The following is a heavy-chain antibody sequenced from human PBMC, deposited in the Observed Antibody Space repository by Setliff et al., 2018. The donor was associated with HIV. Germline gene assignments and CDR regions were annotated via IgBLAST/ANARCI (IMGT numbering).Heavy chain of an antibody. D-gene: IGHD2-2*02. CDR1: GYSLAGYP. CDR3: ARDLFGSWYTGSSGLAH. CDR2: INPKTAAT. Sequence: RASVKVSCKTSGYSLAGYPLHWVRQAPGQGLEWMGWINPKTAATQYPQDFQGRVTMTSDTSTTTVYMELTRLRSDDTAVYYCARDLFGSWYTGSSGLAHWGQGTLVTVSS. V-gene: IGHV1-2*02. J-gene: IGHJ4*02.